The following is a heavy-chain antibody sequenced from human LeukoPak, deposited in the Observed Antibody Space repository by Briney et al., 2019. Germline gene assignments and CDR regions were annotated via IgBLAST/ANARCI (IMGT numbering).Heavy chain of an antibody. CDR2: ISAYNGNT. CDR1: GYTFTSYG. J-gene: IGHJ4*02. CDR3: AGDRGYLQFDY. Sequence: ASVKVSCKASGYTFTSYGISWVRQAPGQGLEWMGWISAYNGNTNYAQKLQGRVTITADESTSTAYMELSSLRAEDTAMYYCAGDRGYLQFDYWGQGTLVTVSS. D-gene: IGHD3-10*01. V-gene: IGHV1-18*01.